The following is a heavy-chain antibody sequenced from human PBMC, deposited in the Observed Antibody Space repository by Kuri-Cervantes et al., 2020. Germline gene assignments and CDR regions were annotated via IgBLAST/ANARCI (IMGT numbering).Heavy chain of an antibody. V-gene: IGHV1-18*01. CDR2: ISAYNGNT. Sequence: GGSLRLSCKASGYTFTSYGISWVRQAPGQGLEWMGWISAYNGNTNYAQKLQGRVTMTTDTSTSTAYMELRSLRSDDTAVYYCARDMQSIAAAGTFGYWGQGTLVTVSS. CDR3: ARDMQSIAAAGTFGY. CDR1: GYTFTSYG. J-gene: IGHJ4*02. D-gene: IGHD6-13*01.